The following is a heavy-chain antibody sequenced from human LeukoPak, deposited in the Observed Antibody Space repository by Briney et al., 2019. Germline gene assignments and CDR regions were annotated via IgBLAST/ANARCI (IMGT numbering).Heavy chain of an antibody. CDR2: INPNSGGT. V-gene: IGHV1-2*02. Sequence: GASVKVSCKASGYTFTGYYMHWVRQAPGQGLEWMGWINPNSGGTNYAQKFQGRVTMTRDTSISTAYMELSRLRSDDTAVYYCALITQGYCSSTSCIWGQGTLVTVSP. J-gene: IGHJ4*02. D-gene: IGHD2-2*01. CDR1: GYTFTGYY. CDR3: ALITQGYCSSTSCI.